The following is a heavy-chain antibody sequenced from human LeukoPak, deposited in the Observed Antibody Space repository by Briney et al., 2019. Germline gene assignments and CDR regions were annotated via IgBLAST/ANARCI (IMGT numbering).Heavy chain of an antibody. CDR3: ARAGDSVPQYNWFDP. D-gene: IGHD3-10*01. J-gene: IGHJ5*02. CDR1: GASISSGGYC. CDR2: IYYSGST. Sequence: TSQTLSLTCTVSGASISSGGYCWSWIRQHPGKGLEWIGYIYYSGSTNYNPSLKSRVTISVDTSKNQFSLKLSSVTAADTAVYYCARAGDSVPQYNWFDPWGQGTLVTVSS. V-gene: IGHV4-61*08.